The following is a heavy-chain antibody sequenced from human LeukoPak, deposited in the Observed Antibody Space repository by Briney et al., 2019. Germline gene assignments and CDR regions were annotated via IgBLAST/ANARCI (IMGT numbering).Heavy chain of an antibody. CDR2: IRSKTSGGTT. J-gene: IGHJ4*02. CDR1: GFTFGDYA. D-gene: IGHD1-26*01. Sequence: PGGSLRLSCTASGFTFGDYAMSWVRQAPGKGLDWIGFIRSKTSGGTTEYAASVKGRFTILRDDSKSIAYLQINSPKTEDTAVYYCTRGDGSGSYWGQGTLVTVSS. V-gene: IGHV3-49*04. CDR3: TRGDGSGSY.